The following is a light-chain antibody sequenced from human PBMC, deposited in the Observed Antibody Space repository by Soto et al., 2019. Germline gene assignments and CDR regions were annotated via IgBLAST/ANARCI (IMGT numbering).Light chain of an antibody. J-gene: IGKJ3*01. CDR1: QDISNY. CDR3: QQYDNPPFT. V-gene: IGKV1-33*01. CDR2: DAS. Sequence: DIQMTQSPSSLSASVGDRVTITCQASQDISNYLNWYRQKPGKAPKLLIYDASNLETGVPSRFSGSGSGTDFTFTISSLQPEDIATYYCQQYDNPPFTFGPGTKVDIK.